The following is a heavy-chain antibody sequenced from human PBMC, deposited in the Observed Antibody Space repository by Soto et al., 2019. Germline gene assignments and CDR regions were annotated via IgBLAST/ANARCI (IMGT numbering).Heavy chain of an antibody. V-gene: IGHV4-30-4*01. CDR3: ASGLSGDKVDQ. Sequence: QVQLQESGPGLVKPSQTLSLTCTVSGGSISDGAYYWSWIRQPPGKGLEWIGHIYDSGNTYNNPSLKMRLTISVDTSKNPFSLTLNSVTAADTAVYYCASGLSGDKVDQWGQGTLVTVSS. D-gene: IGHD2-21*01. J-gene: IGHJ4*02. CDR2: IYDSGNT. CDR1: GGSISDGAYY.